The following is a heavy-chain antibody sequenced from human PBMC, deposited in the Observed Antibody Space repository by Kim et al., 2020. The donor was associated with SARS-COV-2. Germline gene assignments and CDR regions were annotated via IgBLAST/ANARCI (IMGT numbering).Heavy chain of an antibody. CDR2: ISSGGSTI. CDR3: ARGPFDSYFDY. D-gene: IGHD3-9*01. Sequence: GGSLRLSCAASGFTFSSYEMNWVRQAPGKGLEGVSYISSGGSTIYYADSVKGRFTISRDNAKNSLYLQMNSLRAEDTAVYYCARGPFDSYFDYWGQGTLVTVSS. CDR1: GFTFSSYE. V-gene: IGHV3-48*03. J-gene: IGHJ4*02.